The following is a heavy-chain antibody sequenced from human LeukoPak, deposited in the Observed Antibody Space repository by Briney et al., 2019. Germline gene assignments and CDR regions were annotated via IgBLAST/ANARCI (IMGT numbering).Heavy chain of an antibody. CDR3: ARGGDCSSWLPWFDP. D-gene: IGHD6-13*01. V-gene: IGHV4-59*01. CDR1: GGSISSYY. J-gene: IGHJ5*02. CDR2: IYYSGST. Sequence: SETLSLTCTVSGGSISSYYWSWIRQPPGKGLEWIGYIYYSGSTKYNPSLKSRVTISLDTSKNQFSLKLSSVTAADTAVYYCARGGDCSSWLPWFDPWGQGTLVTVSS.